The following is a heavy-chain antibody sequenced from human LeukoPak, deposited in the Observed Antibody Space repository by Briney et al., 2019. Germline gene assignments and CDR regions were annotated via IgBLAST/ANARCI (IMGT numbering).Heavy chain of an antibody. CDR3: ASWGGSGYLAGFDY. Sequence: ASVKVSCKVSGYTLTELSMHWVRQAPGKGLEWMGGFDPEDGETIYAQKFQGRVTMTEDTSTDTAYMELSSLRSEDTAVYYCASWGGSGYLAGFDYWGQGTLVTVSS. D-gene: IGHD3-22*01. V-gene: IGHV1-24*01. J-gene: IGHJ4*02. CDR1: GYTLTELS. CDR2: FDPEDGET.